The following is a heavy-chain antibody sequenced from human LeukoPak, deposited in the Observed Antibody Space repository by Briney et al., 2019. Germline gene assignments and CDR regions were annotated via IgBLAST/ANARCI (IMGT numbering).Heavy chain of an antibody. CDR1: AYTFTAYY. D-gene: IGHD2-2*01. CDR3: AREYCTTTSCQFYYFDY. CDR2: VNPHSGGT. V-gene: IGHV1-2*04. J-gene: IGHJ4*02. Sequence: ASVKVSCKASAYTFTAYYMHWVRQAPGQGLEWMGRVNPHSGGTDYAQKFQGWVTMPRDTSITTAYMELSSLRSDDTAMYYCAREYCTTTSCQFYYFDYWGQGTLVTVSS.